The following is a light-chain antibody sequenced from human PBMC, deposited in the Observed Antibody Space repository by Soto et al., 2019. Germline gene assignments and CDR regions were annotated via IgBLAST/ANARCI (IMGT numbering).Light chain of an antibody. CDR2: LNSDGSH. CDR3: QTLGSGIVV. V-gene: IGLV4-69*01. Sequence: QLVLTQSPSASASLGASVKLTCTLSSGHSNYAIAWHQQQSEKGPRYLMKLNSDGSHSKGDGIPDRFSGSSSGAERYLTISSLQSEDEADYYCQTLGSGIVVFGGVTKVTVL. J-gene: IGLJ2*01. CDR1: SGHSNYA.